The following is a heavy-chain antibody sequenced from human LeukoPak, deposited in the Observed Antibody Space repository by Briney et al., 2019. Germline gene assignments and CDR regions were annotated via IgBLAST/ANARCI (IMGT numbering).Heavy chain of an antibody. V-gene: IGHV1-24*01. J-gene: IGHJ4*02. CDR2: FDPEDGET. CDR3: ATQGGYYDSSGPPGY. CDR1: GYTLTELS. D-gene: IGHD3-22*01. Sequence: ASVKVSCKVSGYTLTELSMHWVRQAPGKGLEWMGGFDPEDGETTYAQKFQGRVTMTEDTSTDTAYMELSSLRSEDTAVYYCATQGGYYDSSGPPGYWGQGTLVTVSS.